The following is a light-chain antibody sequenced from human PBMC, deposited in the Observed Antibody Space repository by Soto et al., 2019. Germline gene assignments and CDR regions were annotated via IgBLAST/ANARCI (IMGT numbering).Light chain of an antibody. CDR2: GAS. CDR1: QGFSNS. CDR3: QKYVSAPLT. V-gene: IGKV1-27*01. J-gene: IGKJ4*01. Sequence: DIQMTQSPSSLTASVGDRVTISCRASQGFSNSLAWYQQKPGKVPTLLIYGASILQSGVPSRFSGSGSGTEFTLTISSLQPEDVATYYCQKYVSAPLTFGGGTKVEIK.